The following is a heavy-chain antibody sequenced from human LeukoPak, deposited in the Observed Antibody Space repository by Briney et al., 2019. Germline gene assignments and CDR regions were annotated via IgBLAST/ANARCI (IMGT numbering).Heavy chain of an antibody. CDR1: GGSIRSYY. CDR2: IYNSGST. J-gene: IGHJ2*01. CDR3: ARVYYSSSCDYWYFDL. Sequence: SETLSLTCTVSGGSIRSYYWSWIRQPPGKGLEWIGYIYNSGSTNYNPSLKSRVTISVDTSKNQFSLKLTSVTAADTAVYYCARVYYSSSCDYWYFDLWGRGTLVTVSS. V-gene: IGHV4-59*01. D-gene: IGHD6-13*01.